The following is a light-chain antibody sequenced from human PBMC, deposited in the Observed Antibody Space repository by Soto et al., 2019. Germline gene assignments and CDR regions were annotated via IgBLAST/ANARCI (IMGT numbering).Light chain of an antibody. Sequence: IVMTHSPATLSVSPGERATLSCRASQSVSSNLAWYQQKPGQAPRLLIYGASTRATGIPARFSGSGSGTEFTLTISSLQSEDFAVYYCQQYNNWPLTFGQGTRLEIK. J-gene: IGKJ5*01. CDR2: GAS. CDR1: QSVSSN. V-gene: IGKV3-15*01. CDR3: QQYNNWPLT.